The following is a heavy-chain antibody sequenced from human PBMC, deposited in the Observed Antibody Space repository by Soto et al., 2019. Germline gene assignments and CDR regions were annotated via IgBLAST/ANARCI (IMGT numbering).Heavy chain of an antibody. CDR1: GFTFSSYA. V-gene: IGHV3-30-3*01. CDR2: ISYDGSNK. D-gene: IGHD2-15*01. J-gene: IGHJ4*02. CDR3: ARDSLGYGGKGGWDYFDY. Sequence: QVQLVESGGGVVQPGRSLRLSCAASGFTFSSYAMHWVRQAPGKGLEWVAVISYDGSNKYYADSVKGRFTISRDNSKNTLYLQMNSLIAEDTAVYYCARDSLGYGGKGGWDYFDYWAQGTLVTVSS.